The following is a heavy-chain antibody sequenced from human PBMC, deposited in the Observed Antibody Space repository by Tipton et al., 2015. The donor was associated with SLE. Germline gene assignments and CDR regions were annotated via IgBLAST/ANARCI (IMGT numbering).Heavy chain of an antibody. CDR2: MYYSGST. J-gene: IGHJ3*02. Sequence: TLSLTCTISGGSISSSSYYWGWIRQPPGKGLAWIGYMYYSGSTNYNPSLKSRVTTSVDTSKNQFSLKLSSVTAADTAVYYCARERAPHVDAFDIWGQGTMVTVSS. CDR1: GGSISSSSYY. V-gene: IGHV4-61*01. CDR3: ARERAPHVDAFDI.